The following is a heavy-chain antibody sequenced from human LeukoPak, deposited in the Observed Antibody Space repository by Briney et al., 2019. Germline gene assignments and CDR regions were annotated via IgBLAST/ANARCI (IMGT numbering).Heavy chain of an antibody. V-gene: IGHV3-23*01. J-gene: IGHJ4*02. CDR3: AKRYGDYEAPYYFDY. CDR1: GFTFSSYA. Sequence: GGSLRLSCAASGFTFSSYAMSWVRQAPGKGLEWVSAISGSGGSTYYAASVKGRFTISRDNSKNTLYLQMNSLRAEDTAVYYCAKRYGDYEAPYYFDYWGQGTLVTVSS. D-gene: IGHD4-17*01. CDR2: ISGSGGST.